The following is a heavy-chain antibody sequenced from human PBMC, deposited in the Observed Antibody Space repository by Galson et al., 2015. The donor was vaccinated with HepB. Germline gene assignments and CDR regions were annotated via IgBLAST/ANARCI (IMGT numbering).Heavy chain of an antibody. J-gene: IGHJ4*02. D-gene: IGHD2-15*01. CDR1: GFTFSSYG. CDR3: ARVWMPYCSGGSCYNLGGDVDY. V-gene: IGHV3-33*01. Sequence: SLRLSCAASGFTFSSYGMHWVRQAPGKGLEWVAVIWYDASNNYYADSVKGRFTISRDNSKNTLYLQMNSLRAEDTAVCYCARVWMPYCSGGSCYNLGGDVDYWGQGTLVTISS. CDR2: IWYDASNN.